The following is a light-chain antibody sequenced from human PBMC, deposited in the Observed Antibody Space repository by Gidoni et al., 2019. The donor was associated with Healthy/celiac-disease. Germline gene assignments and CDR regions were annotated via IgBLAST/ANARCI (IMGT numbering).Light chain of an antibody. V-gene: IGLV1-40*01. CDR1: SSNIGAGYE. J-gene: IGLJ3*02. CDR2: GNT. CDR3: QSYDSTLSAWV. Sequence: QSVLTQPPSVSGAPGRRVTIPCTGSSSNIGAGYEVHWYQQLPGTAPKLLMYGNTNRPSGVPDRLSGSKSGTSASLAITGLQAEDEADYYCQSYDSTLSAWVFGGGTKLTVL.